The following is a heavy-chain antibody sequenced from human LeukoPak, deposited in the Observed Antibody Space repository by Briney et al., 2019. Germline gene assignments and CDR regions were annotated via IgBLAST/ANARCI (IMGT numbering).Heavy chain of an antibody. V-gene: IGHV3-53*01. D-gene: IGHD6-13*01. CDR2: IYSGGST. CDR3: ARSRSGTFDY. Sequence: GGSLRLSCAASGFTVSSNYMSWVRQAPGKGLEWVSVIYSGGSTYYADSVKGRFTISRDNAKNSLYLQMNSLRAEDTAVYYCARSRSGTFDYWGQGTLVTVSS. J-gene: IGHJ4*02. CDR1: GFTVSSNY.